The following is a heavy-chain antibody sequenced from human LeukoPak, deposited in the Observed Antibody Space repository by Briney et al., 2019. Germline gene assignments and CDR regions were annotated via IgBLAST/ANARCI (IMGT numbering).Heavy chain of an antibody. CDR1: GFTFSNFA. CDR2: VRHKFRSYST. V-gene: IGHV3-72*01. Sequence: GGSLRLSCAASGFTFSNFAMMWVRQAPGKGLEWLGRVRHKFRSYSTEYAASVKGRFTISRDDSQNSVFLQMSSLRTEDTAVYYCARGDSGRGKEYYYGADVWGQGTTVTVSS. D-gene: IGHD2-15*01. J-gene: IGHJ6*02. CDR3: ARGDSGRGKEYYYGADV.